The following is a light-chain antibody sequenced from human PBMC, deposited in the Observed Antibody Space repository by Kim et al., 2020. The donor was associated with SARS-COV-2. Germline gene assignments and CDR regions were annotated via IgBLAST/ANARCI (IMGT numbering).Light chain of an antibody. Sequence: VPPGQTASSTCSGDKWGEKDAFWHQQKPGQSPVLVIYQDSKRPSGIPERFSGSNAGNTATLTSSGTQAMDEADYYCQAWDSSTHVVFGGGTQLTVL. CDR2: QDS. V-gene: IGLV3-1*01. J-gene: IGLJ2*01. CDR1: KWGEKD. CDR3: QAWDSSTHVV.